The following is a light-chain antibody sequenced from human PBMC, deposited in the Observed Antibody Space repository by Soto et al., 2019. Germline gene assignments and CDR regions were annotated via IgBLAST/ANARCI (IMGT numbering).Light chain of an antibody. J-gene: IGKJ1*01. V-gene: IGKV1-33*01. CDR2: DAS. CDR3: QQYDHLPWT. Sequence: DIQMTQSPSSLSASVGDRVSITCQASQDIRKYLNWYQQKPGTAPKLLIYDASNLKTGVPSRFSGSGSGTDFTLTISSLEPEDIATYYCQQYDHLPWTFGQGTKVEIK. CDR1: QDIRKY.